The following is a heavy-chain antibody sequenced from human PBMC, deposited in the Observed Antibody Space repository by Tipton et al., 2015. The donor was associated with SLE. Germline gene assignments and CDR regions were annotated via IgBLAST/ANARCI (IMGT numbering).Heavy chain of an antibody. Sequence: TLSLTCTVSGDSITSDYWTWIRQPPGKGLEWIGYISYSGSTNYNPSLRRRVTISLDTSKNQFSLKVRSVTAADTAVYYCARDAYGMDVWGQGTTVTVSS. CDR2: ISYSGST. J-gene: IGHJ6*02. CDR1: GDSITSDY. V-gene: IGHV4-59*12. CDR3: ARDAYGMDV.